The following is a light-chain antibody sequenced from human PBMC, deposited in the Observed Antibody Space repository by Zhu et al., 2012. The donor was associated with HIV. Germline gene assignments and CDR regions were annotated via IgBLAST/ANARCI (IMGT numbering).Light chain of an antibody. CDR1: QSVSSTY. CDR2: GTS. Sequence: EIVLTQSPGTLSLSPGERATLSCRASQSVSSTYLAWYQQKPGQAPRLLIYGTSSRATGISDRFSGSGSGTDFTLTISRLESDDLGVYYCQQCAKSPCTFGQGTKVQI. V-gene: IGKV3-20*01. CDR3: QQCAKSPCT. J-gene: IGKJ2*02.